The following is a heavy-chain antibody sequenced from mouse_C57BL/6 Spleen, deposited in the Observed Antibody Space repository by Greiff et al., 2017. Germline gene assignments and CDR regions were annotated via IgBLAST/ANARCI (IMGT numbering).Heavy chain of an antibody. D-gene: IGHD2-1*01. CDR1: GYSFTGYF. V-gene: IGHV1-20*01. J-gene: IGHJ3*01. CDR3: ARPYGNYEGSLAY. CDR2: INPYNGDT. Sequence: EVQLQQSGPELVKPGDSVKISCKASGYSFTGYFMNWVMQSHGKSLEWIGRINPYNGDTFYNQKFKGKATLTVDKSSSTAHMELRSLTSEDSAVYYCARPYGNYEGSLAYWGQGTLVTVSA.